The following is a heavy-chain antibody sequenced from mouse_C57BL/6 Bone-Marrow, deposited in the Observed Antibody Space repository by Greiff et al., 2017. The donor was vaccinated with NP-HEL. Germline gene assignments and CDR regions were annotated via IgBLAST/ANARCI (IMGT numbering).Heavy chain of an antibody. J-gene: IGHJ2*01. Sequence: QVQLQQSGPELARPWASVKISCPAFYTFSRRVHFAIRDTNYWMQWVKQRPGQGLEWIGAIYPGNGDTSYNQKFKAMATLTADEYSSTADMQLSSLTSEDSAVYYCALEVIGSNLFDYWGQGTTLTVSS. V-gene: IGHV1-87*01. D-gene: IGHD1-1*01. CDR2: GQGLEWIG. CDR3: SEDSAVYYCALEVIGSNLFDY. CDR1: YTFSRRVH.